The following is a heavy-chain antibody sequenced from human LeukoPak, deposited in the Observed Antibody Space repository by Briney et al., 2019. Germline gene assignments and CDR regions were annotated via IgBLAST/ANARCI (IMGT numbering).Heavy chain of an antibody. CDR1: GFTFSSYS. V-gene: IGHV3-21*01. CDR2: ISSSSSYI. Sequence: GGSLRLSCAASGFTFSSYSMNWVRQAPGKGLEWVSSISSSSSYIYYADSVKGRFTISRDNAKKSLYLQMNSLRAEDTAVYYCARDSAGVADYWGQGTLVTVSS. D-gene: IGHD3-3*01. CDR3: ARDSAGVADY. J-gene: IGHJ4*02.